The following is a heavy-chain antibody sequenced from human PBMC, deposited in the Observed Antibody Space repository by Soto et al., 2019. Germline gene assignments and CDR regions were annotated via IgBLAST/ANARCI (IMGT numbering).Heavy chain of an antibody. V-gene: IGHV1-18*04. CDR3: AREAIIAAAGPDDFDY. CDR2: ISAYNGNT. Sequence: QVPLVQSGAEVKKPGASVKVSCKASGYTFTSYGISWVRQAPGKGLEWMGWISAYNGNTNYAQQLQGRVTMTTDTSTSTAYMELRSLRSDDTAVYYCAREAIIAAAGPDDFDYWGQGTVVTVSS. D-gene: IGHD6-13*01. CDR1: GYTFTSYG. J-gene: IGHJ4*02.